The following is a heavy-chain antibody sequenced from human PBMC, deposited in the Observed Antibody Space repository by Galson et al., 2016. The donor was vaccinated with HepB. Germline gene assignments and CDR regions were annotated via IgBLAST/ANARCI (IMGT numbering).Heavy chain of an antibody. CDR2: INPNTGDT. V-gene: IGHV1-2*04. CDR3: ASEGGYSSSAGYFSYGMDV. J-gene: IGHJ6*02. D-gene: IGHD6-13*01. Sequence: SVKVSCKASGYTFAGYYMHWVRQAPGQGLEWMGWINPNTGDTNYGQKFQGWVTMTRDTSTNTAYMELSRLKSDDTAVYYCASEGGYSSSAGYFSYGMDVWGQGTTVTV. CDR1: GYTFAGYY.